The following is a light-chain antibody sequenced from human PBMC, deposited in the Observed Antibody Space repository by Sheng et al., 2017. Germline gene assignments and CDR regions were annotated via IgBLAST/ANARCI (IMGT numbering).Light chain of an antibody. CDR3: QQSYSTPPA. CDR1: QSISNN. V-gene: IGKV1-39*01. CDR2: AAS. Sequence: DIQMTQSPSSLSASVGDRVTITCRASQSISNNLNWYQQKPGKAPNLLIYAASSLQSGVPSRFSGSGSGTDFTLTISSLQPEDFATYYCQQSYSTPPAFGQGTKLEIK. J-gene: IGKJ2*01.